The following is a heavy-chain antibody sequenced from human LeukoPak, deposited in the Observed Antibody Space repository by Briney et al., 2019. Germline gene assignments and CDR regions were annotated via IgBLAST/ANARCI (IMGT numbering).Heavy chain of an antibody. CDR3: ARAKVVVVPATPLNYFYYYGMDV. CDR2: LYYSGST. V-gene: IGHV4-39*01. CDR1: GGSISSRSYY. Sequence: SETLSLTCTVSGGSISSRSYYWGWIRQPPGKGLEWIGSLYYSGSTYYNPSLKSRVTISVDTSKNQFSLNLNSVTAADTAVYYCARAKVVVVPATPLNYFYYYGMDVWGQGTTVTVSS. D-gene: IGHD2-15*01. J-gene: IGHJ6*02.